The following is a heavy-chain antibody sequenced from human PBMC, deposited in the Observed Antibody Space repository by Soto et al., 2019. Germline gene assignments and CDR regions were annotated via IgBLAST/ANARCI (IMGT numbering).Heavy chain of an antibody. CDR2: IIPIFGTA. J-gene: IGHJ5*02. Sequence: SVKVSCKASGGTFSSYAISWVRQAPGQGLEWMGGIIPIFGTANYAQKFQGRVTITADKSTSTAYMELSSLRSEDTAVYYCAGAIRFSRPHNWLDPWGQGTLVTVYS. CDR3: AGAIRFSRPHNWLDP. V-gene: IGHV1-69*06. D-gene: IGHD3-3*01. CDR1: GGTFSSYA.